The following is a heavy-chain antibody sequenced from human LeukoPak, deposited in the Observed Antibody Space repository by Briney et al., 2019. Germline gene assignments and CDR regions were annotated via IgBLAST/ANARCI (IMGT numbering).Heavy chain of an antibody. D-gene: IGHD2/OR15-2a*01. V-gene: IGHV1-8*02. J-gene: IGHJ5*02. CDR2: MNPNSGNT. CDR1: GYTFTSYD. CDR3: ARATLSPGNWFDP. Sequence: ASVKVSCKASGYTFTSYDINWVRQATGQGLEWMGWMNPNSGNTGYAQKFQGRVTMTRDMSTSTVYMELSSLRSEDTAVYYCARATLSPGNWFDPWGQGTLVTVSS.